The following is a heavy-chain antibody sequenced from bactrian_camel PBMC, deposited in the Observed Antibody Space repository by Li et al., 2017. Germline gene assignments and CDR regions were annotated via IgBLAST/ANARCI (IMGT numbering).Heavy chain of an antibody. V-gene: IGHV3S1*01. Sequence: HVQLVESGGGLVQPGWSLRLSCAASEFTFTNNWMHWVRQAPGKRLEWVSSITSGGTTYYVDSVKGQSTISRDSAKNTLYLQLNSLTLEDTAMYYCANFEFGLGGQGTQVTVS. CDR1: EFTFTNNW. CDR2: SITSGGTT. D-gene: IGHD1*01. CDR3: ANFEFGL. J-gene: IGHJ4*01.